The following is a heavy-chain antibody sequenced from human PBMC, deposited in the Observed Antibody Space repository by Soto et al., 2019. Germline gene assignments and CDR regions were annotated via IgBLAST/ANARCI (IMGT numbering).Heavy chain of an antibody. D-gene: IGHD5-12*01. J-gene: IGHJ4*02. Sequence: GGSLRLSCAASGFTFDDYAMHWVRQAPGKGLEWVSGISWNSGSIGYADSVKGRFTISRDNAKNSLYLQMNSLRAEDTALYYCAKGRGYDFGVDYWGQGTLVTVSS. V-gene: IGHV3-9*01. CDR2: ISWNSGSI. CDR3: AKGRGYDFGVDY. CDR1: GFTFDDYA.